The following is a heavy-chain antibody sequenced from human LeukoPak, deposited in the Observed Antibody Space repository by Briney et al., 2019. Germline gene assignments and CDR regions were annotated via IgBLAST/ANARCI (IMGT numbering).Heavy chain of an antibody. Sequence: SETLSLTCTVSGYSISRGYYWGWIRQPPGKGLEWIGNIYHSGSTYSNPSLKSRVTMSVDTSKNQLSLKLSSVTAADTAVYYCARVSRQLQLRVVPWGQGTLVTVSS. CDR3: ARVSRQLQLRVVP. CDR2: IYHSGST. CDR1: GYSISRGYY. D-gene: IGHD1-7*01. J-gene: IGHJ5*02. V-gene: IGHV4-38-2*02.